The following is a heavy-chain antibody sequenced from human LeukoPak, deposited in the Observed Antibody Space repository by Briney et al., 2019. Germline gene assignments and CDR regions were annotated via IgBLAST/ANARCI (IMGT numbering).Heavy chain of an antibody. V-gene: IGHV1-2*02. Sequence: GASVKVSCKASGYTFIDYYIQWVRQAPGQGLEWMGWINPNSGGTNYAQKLQGRVTMTRDMYTGTTYMEVSRLRSDDTAVYYCARTSSGWHGFHYYYYMDVWGKGTTVTVSS. CDR1: GYTFIDYY. CDR3: ARTSSGWHGFHYYYYMDV. D-gene: IGHD6-19*01. CDR2: INPNSGGT. J-gene: IGHJ6*03.